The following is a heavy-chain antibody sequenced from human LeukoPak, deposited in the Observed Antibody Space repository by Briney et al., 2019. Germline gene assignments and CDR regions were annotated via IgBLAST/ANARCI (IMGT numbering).Heavy chain of an antibody. CDR1: GFTFISYA. CDR3: AKGLGLSYWYFDL. CDR2: ISSSGDT. J-gene: IGHJ2*01. Sequence: GGSLRLPCAASGFTFISYALTWVRQAPGKGLEWVSAISSSGDTYYAGSVRGRFTISRDNAKNTVYLQMNTLRVEDTAVYYCAKGLGLSYWYFDLWGRGTLVTVSS. V-gene: IGHV3-23*01. D-gene: IGHD2/OR15-2a*01.